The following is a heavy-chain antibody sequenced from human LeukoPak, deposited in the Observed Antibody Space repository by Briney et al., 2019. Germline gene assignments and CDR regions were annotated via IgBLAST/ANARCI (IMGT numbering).Heavy chain of an antibody. CDR1: GFTFSVYS. CDR3: AELGITMIGGV. Sequence: GGSLRLSCAASGFTFSVYSMNWVRQAPGKGLEWVSAISGSGGSTYYADSVKGRFTISRDNAKNSLYLQMNSLRAEDTAVYYCAELGITMIGGVWGKGTTVTISS. D-gene: IGHD3-10*02. CDR2: ISGSGGST. J-gene: IGHJ6*04. V-gene: IGHV3-21*01.